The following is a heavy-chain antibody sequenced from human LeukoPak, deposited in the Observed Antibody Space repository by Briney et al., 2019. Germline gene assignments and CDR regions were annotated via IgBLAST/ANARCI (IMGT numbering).Heavy chain of an antibody. J-gene: IGHJ4*02. V-gene: IGHV3-23*01. CDR1: GFTFSSYA. CDR2: ISGSGGST. CDR3: PKNRWGIGTYFDY. D-gene: IGHD3-16*01. Sequence: GGSLRLSCAASGFTFSSYAMSWVRQAPGKGLEWVSAISGSGGSTYYADSVKGRCTISRDNSKNTLYLQMNSLRAEDTAVYYCPKNRWGIGTYFDYWGQGTLVTVSS.